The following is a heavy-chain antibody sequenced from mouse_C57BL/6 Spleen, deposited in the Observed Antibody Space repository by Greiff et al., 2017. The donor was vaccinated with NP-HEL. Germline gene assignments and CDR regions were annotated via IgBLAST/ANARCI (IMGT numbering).Heavy chain of an antibody. Sequence: VQLQQPGAELVKPGASVKLSCKASGYTFTSYWMHWVKQRPGQGLEWIGMIHPNSGSTNYNEKFKSKATLTVDKSSSTAYMQLSSLTSEDSAVYYCARLAVDYGGFAYWGQGTLVTVSA. CDR3: ARLAVDYGGFAY. D-gene: IGHD2-4*01. V-gene: IGHV1-64*01. J-gene: IGHJ3*01. CDR1: GYTFTSYW. CDR2: IHPNSGST.